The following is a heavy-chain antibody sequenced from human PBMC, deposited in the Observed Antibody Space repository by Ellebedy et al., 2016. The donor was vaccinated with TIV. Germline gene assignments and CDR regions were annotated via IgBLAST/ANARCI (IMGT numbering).Heavy chain of an antibody. CDR2: ISDTGITT. V-gene: IGHV3-23*01. D-gene: IGHD5-12*01. CDR1: GFTFSNYA. Sequence: GESLKISCAASGFTFSNYAMTWVRQVTGQGLGWVSGISDTGITTYYADSATGRFTISRDNSRSTLYRQMNSLRAEDTAVYYCVKGDSVDYYMDVWGKGTTVTVSS. J-gene: IGHJ6*03. CDR3: VKGDSVDYYMDV.